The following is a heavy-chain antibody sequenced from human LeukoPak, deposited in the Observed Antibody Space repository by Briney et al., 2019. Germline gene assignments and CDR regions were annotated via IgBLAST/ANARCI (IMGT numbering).Heavy chain of an antibody. Sequence: AGESLKISCKGSGYSFTSYWIGWVRQMPGKGLEWMGIIYPGDSDTRYSPSFQGQVTISADKSISTAYLQWSSLKASDTAMYYCARPNLLNVWGSYRYDAFDIWGQGTMVTVSS. CDR2: IYPGDSDT. V-gene: IGHV5-51*01. J-gene: IGHJ3*02. CDR3: ARPNLLNVWGSYRYDAFDI. CDR1: GYSFTSYW. D-gene: IGHD3-16*02.